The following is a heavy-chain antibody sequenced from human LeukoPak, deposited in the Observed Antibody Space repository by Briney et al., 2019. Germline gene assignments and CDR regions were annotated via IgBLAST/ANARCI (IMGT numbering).Heavy chain of an antibody. D-gene: IGHD1-26*01. V-gene: IGHV4-39*01. Sequence: SETLSLTCTVSGGSISSRSYYWGWIRQPPGKGLEWIGSIYYSGSTYYNPSLKSRVTISVDTSKNQFSLKLSSVTAADTAVYYCARSLWYSGYMWGQGTLVTVSS. CDR1: GGSISSRSYY. J-gene: IGHJ4*02. CDR2: IYYSGST. CDR3: ARSLWYSGYM.